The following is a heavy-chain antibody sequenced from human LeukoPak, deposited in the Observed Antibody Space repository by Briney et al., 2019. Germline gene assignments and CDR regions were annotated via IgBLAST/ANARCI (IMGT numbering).Heavy chain of an antibody. J-gene: IGHJ5*02. CDR3: ARVNNWNDNHP. V-gene: IGHV1-2*02. D-gene: IGHD1-20*01. Sequence: GASVKVSCKASGYTSTGCYMHWVRQAPGQGLEWMGWINPNSGGTNYAQKFQGRVTMTRDTSISTAYMELSRLRSDDTAVYYCARVNNWNDNHPWGQGTLVTVSS. CDR1: GYTSTGCY. CDR2: INPNSGGT.